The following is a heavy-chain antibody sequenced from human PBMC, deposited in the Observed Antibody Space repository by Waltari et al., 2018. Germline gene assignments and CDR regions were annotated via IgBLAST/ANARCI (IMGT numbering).Heavy chain of an antibody. CDR1: GFLYNDYW. D-gene: IGHD2-15*01. J-gene: IGHJ4*02. CDR2: IKSDGTNI. CDR3: TRNPGY. Sequence: EVQLVESGGGLVQHGGSLRLSCAVSGFLYNDYWMDWVRQAPGQGLVWVSRIKSDGTNIKYADSVRGRFTISRDSAKNTFYLQMNSLRAENTAVYYCTRNPGYWGQGTLVTVAS. V-gene: IGHV3-74*03.